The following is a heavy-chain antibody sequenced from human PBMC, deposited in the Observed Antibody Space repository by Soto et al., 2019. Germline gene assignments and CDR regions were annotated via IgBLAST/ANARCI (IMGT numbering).Heavy chain of an antibody. CDR3: AKCLQVYCNYDAFHI. D-gene: IGHD4-4*01. V-gene: IGHV3-23*01. Sequence: EVKLLESGGGLVQPGGSLRLSCAASGFTFSSYSMSWVRQAPGKGLEWVSHITASGVSTYYADSVKGRFTISRDSSTNTLYLQMNSLRAEDTALYYCAKCLQVYCNYDAFHIWGQGTMVTVSS. CDR1: GFTFSSYS. CDR2: ITASGVST. J-gene: IGHJ3*02.